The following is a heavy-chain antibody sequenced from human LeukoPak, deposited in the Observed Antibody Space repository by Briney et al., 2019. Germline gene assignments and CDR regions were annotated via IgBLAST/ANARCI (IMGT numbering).Heavy chain of an antibody. CDR3: ARIMMTTVSPFDY. Sequence: SETLSLTCAVYGGSFSGYYWSWIRQPPGKGLEWIGEINHSGSTNYNPSLKSRVTISVDTSKNQFSLKLSSVTAADTAVYYCARIMMTTVSPFDYWGQGTLVTVSS. D-gene: IGHD4-4*01. CDR1: GGSFSGYY. J-gene: IGHJ4*02. CDR2: INHSGST. V-gene: IGHV4-34*01.